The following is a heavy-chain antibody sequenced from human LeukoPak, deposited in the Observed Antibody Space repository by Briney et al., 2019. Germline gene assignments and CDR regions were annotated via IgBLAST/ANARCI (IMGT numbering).Heavy chain of an antibody. CDR1: GFTFSSYG. CDR2: ISYDGSNK. Sequence: GRSLRLSCAASGFTFSSYGMHWVRQAPGKGLEWVAVISYDGSNKYYEDSVKGRFTISRDNSKNTLYMQMNSLRAEDTAVYYCAKPPRDFGVVIDYWGQGTLVTVSS. D-gene: IGHD3-3*01. V-gene: IGHV3-30*18. J-gene: IGHJ4*02. CDR3: AKPPRDFGVVIDY.